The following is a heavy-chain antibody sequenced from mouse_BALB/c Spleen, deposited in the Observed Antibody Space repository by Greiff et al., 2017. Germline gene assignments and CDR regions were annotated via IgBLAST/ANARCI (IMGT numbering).Heavy chain of an antibody. Sequence: VQLKEPGAELVKPGASVKLSCTASGFNIKDTYMHWVKQRPEQGLEWIGRIDPANGNTKYDPKFQGKATITADTSSNTAYLQLSSLTSEDTAVYYCARGILLFYAMDYWGQGTSVTVSS. V-gene: IGHV14-3*02. CDR2: IDPANGNT. CDR3: ARGILLFYAMDY. CDR1: GFNIKDTY. J-gene: IGHJ4*01.